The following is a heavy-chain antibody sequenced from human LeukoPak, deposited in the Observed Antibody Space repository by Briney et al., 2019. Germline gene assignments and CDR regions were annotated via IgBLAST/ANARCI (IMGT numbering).Heavy chain of an antibody. CDR2: IYYSGST. D-gene: IGHD1-1*01. Sequence: TSETLSLTCAVYGGSFSGYYWSWIRQPPGKGLEWIGYIYYSGSTYYNPSLKSRVTISVDTSKNQFSLKLSSVTAADTAVYYCARGNKVERPGYYYGMDVWGQGTTVTVSS. J-gene: IGHJ6*02. CDR1: GGSFSGYY. CDR3: ARGNKVERPGYYYGMDV. V-gene: IGHV4-30-4*08.